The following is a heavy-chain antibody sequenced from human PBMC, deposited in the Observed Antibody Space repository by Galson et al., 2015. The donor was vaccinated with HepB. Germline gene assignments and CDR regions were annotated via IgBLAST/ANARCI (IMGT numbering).Heavy chain of an antibody. Sequence: SLRLSCAASGFTFNNYYMSWVRQAPGKGLEWVAYISSSSSYTYYADSVKGRFTISRDNAKNSLYLQMNSLRAEDTAVYYCARVRGVGPMDVWGQGTTVTVSS. CDR1: GFTFNNYY. V-gene: IGHV3-11*06. D-gene: IGHD3-10*01. CDR2: ISSSSSYT. J-gene: IGHJ6*02. CDR3: ARVRGVGPMDV.